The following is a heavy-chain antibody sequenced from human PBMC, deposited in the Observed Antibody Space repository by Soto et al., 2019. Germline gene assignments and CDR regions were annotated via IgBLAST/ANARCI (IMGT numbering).Heavy chain of an antibody. Sequence: QVQLVQSGAELKKPGSSVKVSCQATGGTFSNYAISWVRQAPGQGLESMGKIIPIFGTTNYAQNFRGRDTITADEYTTTAYMELSSLRSDETALYYCARELPPAPGSFREDALDIWGQGTMITVSS. CDR1: GGTFSNYA. J-gene: IGHJ3*02. D-gene: IGHD6-13*01. CDR2: IIPIFGTT. V-gene: IGHV1-69*15. CDR3: ARELPPAPGSFREDALDI.